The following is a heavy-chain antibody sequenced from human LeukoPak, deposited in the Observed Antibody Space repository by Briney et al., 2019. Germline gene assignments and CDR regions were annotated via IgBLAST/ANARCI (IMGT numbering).Heavy chain of an antibody. CDR3: ARDGMYYYDSSGLDY. CDR2: INPNSGGT. J-gene: IGHJ4*02. V-gene: IGHV1-2*02. Sequence: ASVKVSCKASGYTFTGYYMHWVRQAPGQGLEWMGWINPNSGGTNYAQKFQGRVTMTRDTSISTVYMELSRLRSDDTAVYYCARDGMYYYDSSGLDYWGQGTLVTVSS. D-gene: IGHD3-22*01. CDR1: GYTFTGYY.